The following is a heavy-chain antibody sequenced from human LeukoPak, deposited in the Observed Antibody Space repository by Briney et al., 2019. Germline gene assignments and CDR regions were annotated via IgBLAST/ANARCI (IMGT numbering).Heavy chain of an antibody. D-gene: IGHD1-26*01. CDR2: ISSNSRAT. Sequence: GGSLRLSCAASGFTFSSYSMNWVRQAPGKGLEWVSYISSNSRATYYADSVGGRFTISRDNAKNSLYLQMNSLRAEDTALYYCASQWELHPAFWGQGTLVTVSS. CDR3: ASQWELHPAF. V-gene: IGHV3-48*01. CDR1: GFTFSSYS. J-gene: IGHJ4*02.